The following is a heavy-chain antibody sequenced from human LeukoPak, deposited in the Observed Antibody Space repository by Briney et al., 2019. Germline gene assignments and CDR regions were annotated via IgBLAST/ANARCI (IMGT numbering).Heavy chain of an antibody. CDR2: ISYDGRDK. D-gene: IGHD2-21*02. CDR3: AKPRGGDSWAFDV. Sequence: SGGSLRLSCAASGFTFSSYGMHWVRQAPGKGLEWAAGISYDGRDKYYADSVKGRFTISRDNSKNTLNLQMDSLRAEDTAVYYCAKPRGGDSWAFDVWGQGTMVTVSS. J-gene: IGHJ3*01. V-gene: IGHV3-30*18. CDR1: GFTFSSYG.